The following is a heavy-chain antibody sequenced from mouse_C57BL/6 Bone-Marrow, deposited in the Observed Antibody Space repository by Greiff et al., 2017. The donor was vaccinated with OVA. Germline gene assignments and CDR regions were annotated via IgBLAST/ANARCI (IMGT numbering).Heavy chain of an antibody. CDR2: ISSGSSTL. CDR1: GFTFSDYG. D-gene: IGHD2-3*01. Sequence: EVKLVESGGGLVKPGGSLKLSCAASGFTFSDYGMHWVRQAPEKGLECVAYISSGSSTLYYADTVKGRFTISRDNAKNTLFLQMTSLRSEDTAMYYCARGGWLLRGWYFDVWGTGTTVTVSS. J-gene: IGHJ1*03. V-gene: IGHV5-17*01. CDR3: ARGGWLLRGWYFDV.